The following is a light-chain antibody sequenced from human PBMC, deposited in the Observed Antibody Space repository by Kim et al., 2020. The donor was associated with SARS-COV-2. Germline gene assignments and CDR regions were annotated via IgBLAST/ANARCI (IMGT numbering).Light chain of an antibody. V-gene: IGLV4-69*01. CDR2: LSSDGSH. Sequence: VRLPCNRSRGHGSYAIAGHTQQPGKGPRDLMKLSSDGSHSKGDGIPDRFSGSSSGAERYLTISSLQSEDGDDYYCQTWGTGIHVVFGGGTQLTVL. CDR3: QTWGTGIHVV. CDR1: RGHGSYA. J-gene: IGLJ2*01.